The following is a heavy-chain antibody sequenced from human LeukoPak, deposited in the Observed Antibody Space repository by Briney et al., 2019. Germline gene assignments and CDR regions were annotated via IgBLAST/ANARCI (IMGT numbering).Heavy chain of an antibody. D-gene: IGHD4-17*01. J-gene: IGHJ4*02. CDR2: IWYDGSNK. V-gene: IGHV3-33*06. CDR1: GFTFSNHG. Sequence: GRSLRLSCAASGFTFSNHGMHWVRQAPGKGLEWVAVIWYDGSNKYYADSVKGRFTISRDNSKNTLYLQMNSLRAEDTAVYYCAKSGRDGDYGWGQGTLVTVSS. CDR3: AKSGRDGDYG.